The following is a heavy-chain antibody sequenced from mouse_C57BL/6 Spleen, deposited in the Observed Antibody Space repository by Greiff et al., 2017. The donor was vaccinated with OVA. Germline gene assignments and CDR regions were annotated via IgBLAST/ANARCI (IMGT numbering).Heavy chain of an antibody. CDR1: GYSFTDYN. CDR3: APYYGSSHPWFAY. J-gene: IGHJ3*01. Sequence: EVKLMESGPELVKPGASVKISCKASGYSFTDYNMNWVKQSNGKSLEWIGVINPNYGTTSYNQKFKGKATLTVDQSSSTAYMQLNSLTSEDSAVYYCAPYYGSSHPWFAYWGQGTLVTVSA. CDR2: INPNYGTT. V-gene: IGHV1-39*01. D-gene: IGHD1-1*01.